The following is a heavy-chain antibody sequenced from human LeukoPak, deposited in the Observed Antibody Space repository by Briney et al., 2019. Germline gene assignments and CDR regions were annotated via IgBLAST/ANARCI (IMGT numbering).Heavy chain of an antibody. Sequence: GGSLRLSCAASGFTFSSYEMNWVRQAPGKGREWVSYISSSGSTIYYADSVKGRFTISRDNAKNSLYLQMNSLRAEDTAVYYCARVRGYYDSSGYNPLWYWGQGTLVTVSS. CDR2: ISSSGSTI. CDR3: ARVRGYYDSSGYNPLWY. D-gene: IGHD3-22*01. V-gene: IGHV3-48*03. CDR1: GFTFSSYE. J-gene: IGHJ4*02.